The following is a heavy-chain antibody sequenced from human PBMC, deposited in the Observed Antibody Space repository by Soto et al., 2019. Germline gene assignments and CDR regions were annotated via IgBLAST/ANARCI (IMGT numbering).Heavy chain of an antibody. J-gene: IGHJ4*02. CDR1: GYTFTSYG. V-gene: IGHV1-18*01. D-gene: IGHD4-17*01. CDR2: ISAYNGNT. CDR3: ARAIHDYGDYVPIDY. Sequence: GASVKVSCKASGYTFTSYGISWVRQAPGQGLEWMGWISAYNGNTNYAQKLQGRVTMTTDTSTSTAYMELRSLRSDDTAVYYCARAIHDYGDYVPIDYWGQGTLVTVSS.